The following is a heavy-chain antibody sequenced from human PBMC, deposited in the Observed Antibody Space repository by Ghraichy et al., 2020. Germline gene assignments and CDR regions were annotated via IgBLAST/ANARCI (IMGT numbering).Heavy chain of an antibody. Sequence: GESLNISCAGSGFTLSSYSMNWVRQAPGKGLEWVSYITSSNRFISYAESVKGRFTVSRDNAQNSLYLQMKSLRDEDTAVYYCARGSTVVRYYYYDGMDVWGQGTTVTVSS. CDR1: GFTLSSYS. J-gene: IGHJ6*02. V-gene: IGHV3-48*02. D-gene: IGHD4-23*01. CDR3: ARGSTVVRYYYYDGMDV. CDR2: ITSSNRFI.